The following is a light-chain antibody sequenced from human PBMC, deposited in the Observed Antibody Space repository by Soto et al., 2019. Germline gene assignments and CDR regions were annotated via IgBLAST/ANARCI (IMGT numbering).Light chain of an antibody. J-gene: IGKJ1*01. CDR2: AAS. CDR3: QQTYRTPWT. CDR1: QSISTY. Sequence: DIQMTQSPSSLSASIGDRVTITCRASQSISTYLNWYQQKPGKAPKLLIYAASSLQSGVPSRFSGSGYGTDFTLTISGLQPEDSATYYCQQTYRTPWTFGQGTKAEIK. V-gene: IGKV1-39*01.